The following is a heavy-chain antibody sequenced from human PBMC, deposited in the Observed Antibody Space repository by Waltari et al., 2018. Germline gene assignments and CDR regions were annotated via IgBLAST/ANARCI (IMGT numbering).Heavy chain of an antibody. CDR3: AREIAVAGTYYYYYYMDV. D-gene: IGHD6-19*01. CDR2: INPNSGGT. J-gene: IGHJ6*03. Sequence: QVQLVQSGAEVKKPGASVKVSCKASGYTFTGYSLHWVRQAPGQGLDWMGWINPNSGGTNYAQKFQGRVTMTRDTSISTAYMELSRLRSDDTAVYYCAREIAVAGTYYYYYYMDVWGKGTTVTVSS. V-gene: IGHV1-2*02. CDR1: GYTFTGYS.